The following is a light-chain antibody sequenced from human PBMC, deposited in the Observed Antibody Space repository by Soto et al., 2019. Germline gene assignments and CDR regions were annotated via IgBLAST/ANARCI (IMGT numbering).Light chain of an antibody. CDR2: GAS. CDR1: QSVSSSY. J-gene: IGKJ1*01. V-gene: IGKV3-20*01. CDR3: QQYGSSPGT. Sequence: EIVLTQSPGTLSLSPGERATLSCRASQSVSSSYLAWYQQKPGQAPRLLIYGASSRATGIPDRFSGSGSGTDLTLTISRLEPADFAVYYCQQYGSSPGTFGQGTKVEIK.